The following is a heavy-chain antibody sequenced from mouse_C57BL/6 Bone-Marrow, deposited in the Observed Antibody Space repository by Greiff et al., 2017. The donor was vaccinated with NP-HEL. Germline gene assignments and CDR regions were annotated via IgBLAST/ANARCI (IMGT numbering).Heavy chain of an antibody. CDR1: GFTFSSYA. CDR2: ISDGGSYT. D-gene: IGHD1-1*01. CDR3: AREIGYYGSSYDFDY. V-gene: IGHV5-4*01. J-gene: IGHJ2*01. Sequence: EVKVVESGGGLVKPGGSLKLSCAASGFTFSSYAMSWVRQTPEKRLEWVATISDGGSYTYSPDNVKGRFTISRDNAKNNLYLQMSHLKSEDTAMYYCAREIGYYGSSYDFDYWGQGTTLTVSS.